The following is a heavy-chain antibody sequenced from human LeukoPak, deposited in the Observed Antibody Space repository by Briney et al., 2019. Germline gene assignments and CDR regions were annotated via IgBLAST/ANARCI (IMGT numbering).Heavy chain of an antibody. Sequence: GGSLRLSCVASGFTFSAYSMTWVRQAPGKGLDWVSSISVSGGGTYYADSVRGRFTISRDNSKNTLYLHMNSLRAEDTAVYYCAKVGSGGIDYWGQGTLVTVSS. CDR2: ISVSGGGT. V-gene: IGHV3-23*01. CDR1: GFTFSAYS. D-gene: IGHD2-15*01. J-gene: IGHJ4*02. CDR3: AKVGSGGIDY.